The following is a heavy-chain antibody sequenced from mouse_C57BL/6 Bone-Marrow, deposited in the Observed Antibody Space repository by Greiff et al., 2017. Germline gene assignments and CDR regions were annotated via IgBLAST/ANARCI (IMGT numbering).Heavy chain of an antibody. CDR2: IYPGSGST. CDR1: GYTFTSYW. Sequence: QVQLQQPGAELVKPGASVKMSCKASGYTFTSYWITWVKQRPGQGLEWIGDIYPGSGSTNSNEKFKSKATLTVDTSSSTAYKQLSSLTSEDSAVYSGARPDYSNYWYFDVWGTGTPVTVSA. CDR3: ARPDYSNYWYFDV. V-gene: IGHV1-55*01. J-gene: IGHJ1*03. D-gene: IGHD2-5*01.